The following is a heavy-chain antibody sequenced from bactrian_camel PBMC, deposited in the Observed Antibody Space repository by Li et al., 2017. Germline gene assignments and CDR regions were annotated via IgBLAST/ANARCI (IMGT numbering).Heavy chain of an antibody. CDR2: IDSDGST. J-gene: IGHJ4*01. CDR3: ATDLESAGWIGYVPHRY. CDR1: GVTYSSYC. Sequence: HVQLVESGGGSVQTGGSLRLSCVASGVTYSSYCMGWFRQAPGKEREGVAAIDSDGSTSYADSVKGRFTISQDNAKNMLYLRLDSLKTEDTAMYYCATDLESAGWIGYVPHRYWGRGPRSPSP. D-gene: IGHD1*01. V-gene: IGHV3S26*01.